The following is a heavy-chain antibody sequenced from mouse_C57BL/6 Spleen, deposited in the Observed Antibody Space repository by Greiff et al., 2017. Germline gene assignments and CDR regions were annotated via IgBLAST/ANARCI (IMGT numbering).Heavy chain of an antibody. Sequence: VQLQQSGAELVKPGASVKISCKASGYAFSSYWMNWVKQRPGKGLEWIGQIYPGDGDTNYNGKFKGKATLTADKSSSTAYMQLSSLTSEDSAVYFCARRGQLRLFDYWGQGTTLTVSS. CDR2: IYPGDGDT. V-gene: IGHV1-80*01. CDR1: GYAFSSYW. J-gene: IGHJ2*01. D-gene: IGHD3-2*02. CDR3: ARRGQLRLFDY.